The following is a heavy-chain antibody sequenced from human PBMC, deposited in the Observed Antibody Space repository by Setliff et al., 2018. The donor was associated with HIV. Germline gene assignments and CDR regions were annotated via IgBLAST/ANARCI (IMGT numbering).Heavy chain of an antibody. V-gene: IGHV2-70*18. CDR2: IYWNNNK. Sequence: TLSLTCTVSGFSISSGYYWGWIRQPPGKGLEWLAFIYWNNNKHYSTSLKSRLTVTKDTSKNQVVLTMTNMDPVDTATYYCARIGFDALLDYWGQGTLVTVSS. J-gene: IGHJ4*02. CDR1: GFSISSGYYW. D-gene: IGHD2-2*01. CDR3: ARIGFDALLDY.